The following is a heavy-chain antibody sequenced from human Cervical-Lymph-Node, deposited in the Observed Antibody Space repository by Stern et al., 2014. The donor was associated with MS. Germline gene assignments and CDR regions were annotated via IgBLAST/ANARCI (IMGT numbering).Heavy chain of an antibody. V-gene: IGHV3-11*01. CDR1: GFTFSDYY. CDR3: ARDHLSGSADFKTYFDP. Sequence: VQLVQSGGVLVNPGGSLRLSCAASGFTFSDYYMSRIRQAPGKGLEWVSHISGGSTAIYYADSVKGRFTISRDNAKNLLFLQMNPLRAEDTAVYYCARDHLSGSADFKTYFDPWGQGTRVTVSS. J-gene: IGHJ5*02. CDR2: ISGGSTAI. D-gene: IGHD3-10*01.